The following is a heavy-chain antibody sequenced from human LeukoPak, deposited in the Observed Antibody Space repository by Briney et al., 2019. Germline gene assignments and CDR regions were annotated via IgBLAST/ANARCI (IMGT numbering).Heavy chain of an antibody. V-gene: IGHV4-59*10. Sequence: SETLSLTCAVYGGSFSGYYWSWIRQPAGKGLEWIGRIYTSGSTNYNPSLKSRVTISVDTSKNQFSLKLSSVTAADTAVYYCARAKVTRQQLVLGGYYFDYWGQGTLVTVSS. J-gene: IGHJ4*02. D-gene: IGHD6-13*01. CDR2: IYTSGST. CDR1: GGSFSGYY. CDR3: ARAKVTRQQLVLGGYYFDY.